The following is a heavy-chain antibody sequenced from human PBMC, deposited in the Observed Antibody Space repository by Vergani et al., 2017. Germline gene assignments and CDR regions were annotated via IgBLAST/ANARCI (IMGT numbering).Heavy chain of an antibody. Sequence: EVQLVESGGGLVQPGRSLRLSCAAPGFNFDNYAMHWVRQAPGKGLEWVPGINDNSAIIIYADSVRGRFTISRDNAKKSLYLQMNSLKTDDTALYYCTARRTGRDPFDVWGRGTLVTVSS. CDR1: GFNFDNYA. V-gene: IGHV3-9*01. J-gene: IGHJ3*01. D-gene: IGHD1-14*01. CDR2: INDNSAII. CDR3: TARRTGRDPFDV.